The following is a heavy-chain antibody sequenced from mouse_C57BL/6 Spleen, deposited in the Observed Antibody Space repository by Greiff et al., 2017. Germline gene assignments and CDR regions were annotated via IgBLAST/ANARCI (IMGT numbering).Heavy chain of an antibody. D-gene: IGHD1-1*01. Sequence: QVQLQQPGAELVKPGASVKLSCKASGYTFTSYWMHWVKQRPGQGLEWIGMIHPNSGSTNYNEKFKSKATLTVDKSSSTAYMQLCSLTSEDSAVYDWARSDYGSSGYWGQGTTLTVCS. CDR2: IHPNSGST. CDR3: ARSDYGSSGY. V-gene: IGHV1-64*01. J-gene: IGHJ2*01. CDR1: GYTFTSYW.